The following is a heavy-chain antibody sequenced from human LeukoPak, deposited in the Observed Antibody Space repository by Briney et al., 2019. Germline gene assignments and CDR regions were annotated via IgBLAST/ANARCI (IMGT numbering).Heavy chain of an antibody. D-gene: IGHD6-19*01. V-gene: IGHV3-11*04. J-gene: IGHJ5*02. Sequence: PGGSLRLSCAASGFTFSDYYMSWIRQAPGKGLEWVSYISSSGSIIYYADSVKGRFTISRDNAKNSLYLQMNSLRAEDTAVYYCARDTGYSSGWRNNWFDPWGQGTLVTVSS. CDR1: GFTFSDYY. CDR2: ISSSGSII. CDR3: ARDTGYSSGWRNNWFDP.